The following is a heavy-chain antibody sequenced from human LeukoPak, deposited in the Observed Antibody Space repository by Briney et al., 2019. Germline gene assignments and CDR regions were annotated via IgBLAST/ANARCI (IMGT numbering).Heavy chain of an antibody. D-gene: IGHD3-10*01. V-gene: IGHV3-66*03. J-gene: IGHJ5*02. CDR1: GFTVSNNY. Sequence: GGSLRLTCAASGFTVSNNYMSWVRQAPGKGLEWVSLIYTSGSTFYADSVMGRFTISRDNSKNTLYLQMNSLRAEDSAVYYCTRDRAGTQSWVEFGLWGQGTLVTVSS. CDR2: IYTSGST. CDR3: TRDRAGTQSWVEFGL.